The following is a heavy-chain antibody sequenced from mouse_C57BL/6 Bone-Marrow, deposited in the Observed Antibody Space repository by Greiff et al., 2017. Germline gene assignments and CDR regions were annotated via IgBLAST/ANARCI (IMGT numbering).Heavy chain of an antibody. Sequence: QVQLQPPGAELVRPGSSVKLSCTASGYTFPSYWMHWVKQRPIQGLEWIGNLDTSDSETHYTQKLKDKDTLTVDKSSSTAYMHLSSLTAGDSAFYFCARLGTTVLRDFDYWGQGTTRTVSS. CDR2: LDTSDSET. D-gene: IGHD1-1*01. CDR3: ARLGTTVLRDFDY. V-gene: IGHV1-52*01. J-gene: IGHJ2*01. CDR1: GYTFPSYW.